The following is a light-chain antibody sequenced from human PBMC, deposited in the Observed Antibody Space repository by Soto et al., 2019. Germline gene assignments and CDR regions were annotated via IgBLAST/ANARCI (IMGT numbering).Light chain of an antibody. CDR1: QTISSW. V-gene: IGKV1-5*03. CDR2: KAS. Sequence: EIQRTQSPSTLSGSVGDRFTITCMASQTISSWLAWYQQKPGKAPKLLIYKASTLKSGVPSRFSGSGSGTEFTLTISSLQPDDFATYYCQHYNSYSEAFGQGTKVDIK. J-gene: IGKJ1*01. CDR3: QHYNSYSEA.